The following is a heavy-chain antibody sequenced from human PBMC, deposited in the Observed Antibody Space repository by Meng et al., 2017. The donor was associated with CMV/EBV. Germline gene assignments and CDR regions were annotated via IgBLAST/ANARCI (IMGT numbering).Heavy chain of an antibody. Sequence: QSPLQEPGPGLGKPSETLSLTCTVSGGSISSSSYYWGWIRQPPGKGLEWIGSIYYSGSTYYNPSLKSRVTISVDTSKNQFSLKLSSVTAADTAVYYCARVRGTFDYWGQGTLVTVSS. J-gene: IGHJ4*02. CDR1: GGSISSSSYY. V-gene: IGHV4-39*07. D-gene: IGHD3-16*01. CDR3: ARVRGTFDY. CDR2: IYYSGST.